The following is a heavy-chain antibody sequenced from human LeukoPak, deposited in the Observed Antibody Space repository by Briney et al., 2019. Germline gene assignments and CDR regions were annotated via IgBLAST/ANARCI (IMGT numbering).Heavy chain of an antibody. CDR2: ISYDGSNK. Sequence: PGGSLRLSCAASGFTFSSYAMHWVRQAPGKGLEWVAVISYDGSNKYYADSVKGRFTISRDNSKNTLYLQMNSLRAEDTAVYYCAREPPFYGDLETGFDYWGQGTLVTVSS. D-gene: IGHD4-17*01. CDR1: GFTFSSYA. V-gene: IGHV3-30-3*01. CDR3: AREPPFYGDLETGFDY. J-gene: IGHJ4*02.